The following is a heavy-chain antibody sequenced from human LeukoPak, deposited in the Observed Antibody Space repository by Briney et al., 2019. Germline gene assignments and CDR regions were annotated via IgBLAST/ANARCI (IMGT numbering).Heavy chain of an antibody. J-gene: IGHJ6*03. CDR3: ARAGTLRFFDSYYYMDD. Sequence: PSETLSLTCSVSGYSISSNYYWGRIRQSPGKGLEWIGSVYHDGSTYYNPSLKSRVTISVDTSKSQFSLKLSSVTAADTAVYYCARAGTLRFFDSYYYMDDWGKGTPVTVSS. V-gene: IGHV4-38-2*02. D-gene: IGHD3-9*01. CDR1: GYSISSNYY. CDR2: VYHDGST.